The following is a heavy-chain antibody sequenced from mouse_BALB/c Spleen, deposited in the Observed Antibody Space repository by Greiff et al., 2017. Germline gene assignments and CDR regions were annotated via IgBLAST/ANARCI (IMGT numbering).Heavy chain of an antibody. CDR1: GFTFSSYA. J-gene: IGHJ4*01. CDR2: ISSGGSYT. CDR3: ARDDAAMDY. V-gene: IGHV5-9-4*01. Sequence: EVMLVESGGGLVKPGGSLKLSCAASGFTFSSYAMSWVRQSPEKRLEWVAEISSGGSYTYYPDTVTGRFTISRDNAKNTLYLEMSSLRSEDTAMYYCARDDAAMDYWGQGTSVTVSS.